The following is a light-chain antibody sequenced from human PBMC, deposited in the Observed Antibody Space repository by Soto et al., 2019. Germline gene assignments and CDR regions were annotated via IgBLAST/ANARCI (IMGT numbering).Light chain of an antibody. Sequence: EIVLTQSPGTLSLSPGERATLSCRASQSVSSSYLAWYQQKPGQAPRLLIYGASSRATGIPDRFSASGSGTDFTVTISRLELEDFAVYYCQQYGSSPKTFGQGTKLEIK. J-gene: IGKJ2*01. V-gene: IGKV3-20*01. CDR1: QSVSSSY. CDR2: GAS. CDR3: QQYGSSPKT.